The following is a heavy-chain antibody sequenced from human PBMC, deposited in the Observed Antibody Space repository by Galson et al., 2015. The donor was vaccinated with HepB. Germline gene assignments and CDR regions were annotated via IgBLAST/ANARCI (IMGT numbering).Heavy chain of an antibody. CDR1: GGTFSSYA. CDR2: IIPIFGTA. V-gene: IGHV1-69*13. CDR3: ARDRSSSGWYRWFDY. Sequence: SVKVSCKASGGTFSSYAISWVRQAPGQGLEWMGGIIPIFGTANYAQKFQGRVTITADESTSTAYMELSSLRSEDTAVYYCARDRSSSGWYRWFDYWGQGTLVTVSS. D-gene: IGHD6-19*01. J-gene: IGHJ4*02.